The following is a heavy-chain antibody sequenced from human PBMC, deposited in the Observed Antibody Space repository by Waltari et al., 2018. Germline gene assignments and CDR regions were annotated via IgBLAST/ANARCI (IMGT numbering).Heavy chain of an antibody. D-gene: IGHD5-18*01. Sequence: QVQLVQSGAEVKKPGSSVKVSCKASGGTFSSYAISWVRQAHGKGLEWMGGIIPIFGTANYAQKFQGRVTITADESTSTAYMELSSLRSEDTAVYYCARAASGYSYGGYYYYGMDVWGQGTTVTVSS. J-gene: IGHJ6*02. CDR2: IIPIFGTA. V-gene: IGHV1-69*12. CDR3: ARAASGYSYGGYYYYGMDV. CDR1: GGTFSSYA.